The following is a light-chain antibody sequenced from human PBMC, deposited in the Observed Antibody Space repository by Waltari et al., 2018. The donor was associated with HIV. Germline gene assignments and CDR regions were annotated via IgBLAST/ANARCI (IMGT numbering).Light chain of an antibody. J-gene: IGLJ2*01. CDR2: SNT. CDR3: QSYDSGLSEGV. CDR1: SSNLGAGYH. V-gene: IGLV1-40*01. Sequence: QSVLTQPPSVSGAPGQRVAISCTGSSSNLGAGYHVHWHQQHPGAAPKLLIFSNTNRPSGVPDRFSGSKSGTSASLAITGVQAEDEAVYYCQSYDSGLSEGVFGGGTKLAVL.